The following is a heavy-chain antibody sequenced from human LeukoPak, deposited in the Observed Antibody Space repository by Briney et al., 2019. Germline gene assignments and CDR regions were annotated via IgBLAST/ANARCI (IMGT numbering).Heavy chain of an antibody. Sequence: ASVKVSCKVSGYTLTELSMYWVRQAPGKGLEWMGGFDPEDDETIYAQKFQGRVTITEDTSTDAAYMELSSLRFEDTAMYYCATNLMGGWREVYDSWGQGTLVTVSS. CDR2: FDPEDDET. CDR1: GYTLTELS. V-gene: IGHV1-24*01. J-gene: IGHJ4*02. D-gene: IGHD2-8*01. CDR3: ATNLMGGWREVYDS.